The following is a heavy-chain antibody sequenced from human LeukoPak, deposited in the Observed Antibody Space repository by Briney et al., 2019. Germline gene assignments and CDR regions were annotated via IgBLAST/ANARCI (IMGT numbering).Heavy chain of an antibody. CDR2: IYYSGST. V-gene: IGHV4-59*01. Sequence: SETLSLTCTVSGDSISSYYWSWIRQPPGKGLEWIGYIYYSGSTNYNPSLKSRVTISVDTSKNQFSLKLNSVTTADTAVYYCARAGGGWQLHDYWGQGTLVTVSS. D-gene: IGHD2-15*01. CDR1: GDSISSYY. CDR3: ARAGGGWQLHDY. J-gene: IGHJ4*02.